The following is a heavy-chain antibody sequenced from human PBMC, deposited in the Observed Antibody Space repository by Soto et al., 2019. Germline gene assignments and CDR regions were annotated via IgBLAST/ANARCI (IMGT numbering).Heavy chain of an antibody. J-gene: IGHJ6*02. CDR3: AKDTGPGLLWFGEQPYYYYYGMDV. D-gene: IGHD3-10*01. CDR2: ISWNSGSI. Sequence: PGGSLRLSCAASGFTFDDYAMHWVRQAPGKGLERVSGISWNSGSIGYADSVKGRFTISRDNAKNSLYLQMNSLRAEDTALYYCAKDTGPGLLWFGEQPYYYYYGMDVWGQGTTVTVSS. CDR1: GFTFDDYA. V-gene: IGHV3-9*01.